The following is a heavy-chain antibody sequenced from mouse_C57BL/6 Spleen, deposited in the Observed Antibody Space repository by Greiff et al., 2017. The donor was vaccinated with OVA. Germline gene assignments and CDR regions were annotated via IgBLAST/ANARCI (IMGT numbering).Heavy chain of an antibody. CDR1: GYTFTSYW. D-gene: IGHD2-3*01. CDR3: TKPIYDGYPHYYAMDY. Sequence: VQLKQSGTVLARPGASVKMSCKTSGYTFTSYWMHWVKQRPGQGLEWIGAIYPGNSDTSYNQKFKGKAKLTAVTSASTAYMELSSLTNEDSAVYYCTKPIYDGYPHYYAMDYWGQGTSVTVSS. J-gene: IGHJ4*01. CDR2: IYPGNSDT. V-gene: IGHV1-5*01.